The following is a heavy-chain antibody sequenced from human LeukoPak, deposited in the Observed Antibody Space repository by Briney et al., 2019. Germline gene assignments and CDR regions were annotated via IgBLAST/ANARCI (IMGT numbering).Heavy chain of an antibody. Sequence: SETLSLTCTVSGGSISSGGYYWSWIRQPPGKGLEWIGYIYHSGSTYYNPSLKCRVTISVDTSKNQFSLKLSSVTAADTAVYYCARGQREWLRLEWGYYFDYWGQGTLVTVSS. J-gene: IGHJ4*02. CDR1: GGSISSGGYY. V-gene: IGHV4-30-2*01. D-gene: IGHD5-12*01. CDR2: IYHSGST. CDR3: ARGQREWLRLEWGYYFDY.